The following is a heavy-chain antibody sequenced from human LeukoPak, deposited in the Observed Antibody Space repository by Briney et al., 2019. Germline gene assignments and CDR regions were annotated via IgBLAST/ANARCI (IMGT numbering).Heavy chain of an antibody. J-gene: IGHJ3*02. CDR2: INHSGST. CDR3: ARDTSWRRTETDAFDI. D-gene: IGHD3-16*01. Sequence: PSETLSLTCAVYGGSFSGYYWNWIRQPPGKGLEWIGEINHSGSTNYNPSLKSRVTISVDTSKNQFSLKLSSVTAADTAVYYCARDTSWRRTETDAFDIWGQGTMVTVSS. CDR1: GGSFSGYY. V-gene: IGHV4-34*01.